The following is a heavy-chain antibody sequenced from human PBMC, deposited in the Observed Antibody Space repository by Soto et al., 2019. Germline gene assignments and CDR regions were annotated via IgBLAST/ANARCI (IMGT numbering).Heavy chain of an antibody. J-gene: IGHJ6*02. CDR3: ARVGYCNTTNCLFYYYHYGMDV. D-gene: IGHD2-2*01. V-gene: IGHV1-69*13. CDR2: IIPIFHTA. Sequence: SVKVCCKASGDSFNSYAISWVRQAPGQGLEWMGGIIPIFHTANHAQKFQARVTMTADESASTAYMELSGLRSEDTAVYYCARVGYCNTTNCLFYYYHYGMDVWGQGTTVTVSS. CDR1: GDSFNSYA.